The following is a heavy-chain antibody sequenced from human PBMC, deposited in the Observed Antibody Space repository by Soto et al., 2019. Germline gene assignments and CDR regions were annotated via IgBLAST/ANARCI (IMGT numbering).Heavy chain of an antibody. V-gene: IGHV4-39*07. CDR3: ARSERRDGYYFDY. CDR2: IYDSEKI. CDR1: GGSVSSSGYY. Sequence: SETLSLTCTVSGGSVSSSGYYWGWVRQPPGKGLEWIASIYDSEKIYNNPSLKSRVTISVDTSKNQFSLKLSSVTAADTAVYYCARSERRDGYYFDYWGQGTLVTVSS. D-gene: IGHD5-12*01. J-gene: IGHJ4*02.